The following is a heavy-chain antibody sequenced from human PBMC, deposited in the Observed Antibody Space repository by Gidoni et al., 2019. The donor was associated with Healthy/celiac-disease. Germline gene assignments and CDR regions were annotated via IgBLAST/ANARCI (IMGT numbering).Heavy chain of an antibody. Sequence: QGQLVESGGGVVQPGRALRLSCAASGFTFSSYCMHWVRQAPGKGLEWVAVIWYDGSNKYYADSVKGRFTISRDNSKNTLYLQMNSLSAEDTAVYYCAGASTTVATEDYFAYWGQGTLVTVSS. V-gene: IGHV3-33*01. CDR3: AGASTTVATEDYFAY. J-gene: IGHJ4*02. CDR2: IWYDGSNK. D-gene: IGHD4-17*01. CDR1: GFTFSSYC.